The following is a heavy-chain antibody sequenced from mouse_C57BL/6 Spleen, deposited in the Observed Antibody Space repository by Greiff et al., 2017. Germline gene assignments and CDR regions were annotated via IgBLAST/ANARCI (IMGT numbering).Heavy chain of an antibody. J-gene: IGHJ3*01. CDR2: INPGSGGT. CDR3: ARSDGSSSWYAC. V-gene: IGHV1-54*01. D-gene: IGHD1-1*01. CDR1: GYAFTNYL. Sequence: QVQLQQSGAELVRPGTSVKVSCTASGYAFTNYLIEWVKQRPGQGLEWIGVINPGSGGTNYNEKFKGKATLTADKSSSTAYLQLSSLTSEDSAVYFCARSDGSSSWYACWGQGPLVSVSA.